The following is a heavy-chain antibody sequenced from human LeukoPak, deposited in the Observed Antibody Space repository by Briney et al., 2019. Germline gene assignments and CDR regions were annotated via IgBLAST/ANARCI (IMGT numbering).Heavy chain of an antibody. CDR2: IYSDGRT. D-gene: IGHD2-8*01. V-gene: IGHV3-66*01. Sequence: GGSLRLSCAASGFTFSSYFMTWVRQAPGKGLEWVSLIYSDGRTYYADSVKDRFIISRDNSKTTLFLQMDSLTAADTAVYYCAKEIGIPNVYHYFDSWGQGALVTVSS. CDR3: AKEIGIPNVYHYFDS. CDR1: GFTFSSYF. J-gene: IGHJ4*02.